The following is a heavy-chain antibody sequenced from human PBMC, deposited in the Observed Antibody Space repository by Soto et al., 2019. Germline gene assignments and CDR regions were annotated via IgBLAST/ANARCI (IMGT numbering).Heavy chain of an antibody. Sequence: PGGSLRPSCAASGFTFSSYEMNWVRQAPGKGLEWVSYISSSGSTIYYADSVKGRFTISRDNAKNSLYLQMSSLRAEDTAVYYCARAYSDAFDIWGQGTMVTVSS. CDR1: GFTFSSYE. CDR2: ISSSGSTI. V-gene: IGHV3-48*03. D-gene: IGHD2-15*01. J-gene: IGHJ3*02. CDR3: ARAYSDAFDI.